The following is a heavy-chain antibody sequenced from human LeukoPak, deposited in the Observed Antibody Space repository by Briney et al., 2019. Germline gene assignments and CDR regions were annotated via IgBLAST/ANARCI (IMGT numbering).Heavy chain of an antibody. CDR1: GLIFTSYG. CDR2: ISYDGGDK. V-gene: IGHV3-30*18. CDR3: AKVHMPNWGTGYFDY. J-gene: IGHJ4*02. D-gene: IGHD7-27*01. Sequence: GGSLRLSCTASGLIFTSYGMHWVRHVPGKGLEWVAGISYDGGDKWYEDSVKGRFTISRDNSKNTVYLQMNSLRAEDTAVYFCAKVHMPNWGTGYFDYWGQGTLVTVSS.